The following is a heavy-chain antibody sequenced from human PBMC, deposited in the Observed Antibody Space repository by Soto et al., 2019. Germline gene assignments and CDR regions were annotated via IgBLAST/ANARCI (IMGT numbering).Heavy chain of an antibody. Sequence: PSETLSLTCTVSGGSISSSSYYWGWIRQPPGKGLEWIGSIYYSGSTYYNPSLKSRVTISVDTSKNQFSLKLSSVTAADTAVYYCARDNYGALGGWFDPWGQGTLVTVSS. CDR1: GGSISSSSYY. CDR3: ARDNYGALGGWFDP. V-gene: IGHV4-39*02. CDR2: IYYSGST. D-gene: IGHD4-17*01. J-gene: IGHJ5*02.